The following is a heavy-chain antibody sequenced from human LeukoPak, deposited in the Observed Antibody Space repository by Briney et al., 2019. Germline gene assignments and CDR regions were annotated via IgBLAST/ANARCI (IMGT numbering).Heavy chain of an antibody. CDR3: ARSYCYDSSGYFFDY. J-gene: IGHJ4*02. CDR2: IYYNGST. D-gene: IGHD3-22*01. CDR1: GGSISSYY. V-gene: IGHV4-59*01. Sequence: SETLSLTCTVSGGSISSYYWSWIRQPPGKGLEWIGYIYYNGSTNYNPSLKSRVTISVDTSKNQFSLKLSSVTAADTAVYYCARSYCYDSSGYFFDYWGQGTLVTVSS.